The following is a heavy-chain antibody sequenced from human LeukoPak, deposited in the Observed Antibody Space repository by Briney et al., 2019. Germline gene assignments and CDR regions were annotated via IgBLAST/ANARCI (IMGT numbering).Heavy chain of an antibody. CDR3: AKEGGDYDSSGLGY. CDR1: GFTFSSYG. Sequence: GGSLRLSCAASGFTFSSYGMHWVRQAPGKGLEWVAIIWYDGSNKYYADSVKGRFTISRDNSKNTLYLQMNSLRAEDTAVYYCAKEGGDYDSSGLGYWGQGTLVTVSS. V-gene: IGHV3-33*06. J-gene: IGHJ4*02. D-gene: IGHD3-22*01. CDR2: IWYDGSNK.